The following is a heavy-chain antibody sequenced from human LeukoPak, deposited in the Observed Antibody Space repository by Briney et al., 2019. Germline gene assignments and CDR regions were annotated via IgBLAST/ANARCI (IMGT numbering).Heavy chain of an antibody. J-gene: IGHJ4*02. CDR2: IYSGGST. Sequence: GRSLRLSCTTSGFTFGDYSMNWARQAPGKGLEWVSVIYSGGSTYYADSVKGRFTISRDNSKNTLYLQMNSLRAEDTAVYYCARGGMVAMFDYWGQGTLVTVSS. V-gene: IGHV3-53*01. D-gene: IGHD5-12*01. CDR1: GFTFGDYS. CDR3: ARGGMVAMFDY.